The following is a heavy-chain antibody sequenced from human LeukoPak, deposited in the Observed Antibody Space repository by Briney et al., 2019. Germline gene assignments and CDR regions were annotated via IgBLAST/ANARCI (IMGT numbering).Heavy chain of an antibody. J-gene: IGHJ6*04. V-gene: IGHV3-53*01. Sequence: GGSLRLSCAASGFTVSSNYMSWVRQAPGKGLEWVSVIYSGGSTYYADSVKGRFTISRDNAKNSLYLQMNSLRAEDTAVYYCARGSADYSWYMDVWGKGTTVTVSS. CDR2: IYSGGST. CDR3: ARGSADYSWYMDV. CDR1: GFTVSSNY. D-gene: IGHD5-12*01.